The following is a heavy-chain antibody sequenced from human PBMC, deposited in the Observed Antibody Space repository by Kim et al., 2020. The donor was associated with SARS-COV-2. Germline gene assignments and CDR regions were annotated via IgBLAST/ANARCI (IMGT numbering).Heavy chain of an antibody. CDR2: ISSSSSTI. Sequence: GGSLRLSCAASGFTFSSYSMNWVRQAPGKGLEWVSYISSSSSTIYYADSVKGRFTISRDNAKNSLYLQMNSLRDEDTAVYYCARDGLRHCSSTSCYRGIDYWGQGTLVTVSS. CDR1: GFTFSSYS. V-gene: IGHV3-48*02. J-gene: IGHJ4*02. D-gene: IGHD2-2*01. CDR3: ARDGLRHCSSTSCYRGIDY.